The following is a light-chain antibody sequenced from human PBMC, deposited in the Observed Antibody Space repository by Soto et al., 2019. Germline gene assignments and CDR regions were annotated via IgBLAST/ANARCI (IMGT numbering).Light chain of an antibody. CDR1: QGISSY. Sequence: DIQLTQSPSFLSASVGDRVTITCRASQGISSYLAWYQQKPGKAPKLLIYAASTLQSGVPSRFSGSGSGTEFTLTISSLQPEDFATYYCQQLNNYPFTFGPGTKVDFK. V-gene: IGKV1-9*01. CDR3: QQLNNYPFT. CDR2: AAS. J-gene: IGKJ3*01.